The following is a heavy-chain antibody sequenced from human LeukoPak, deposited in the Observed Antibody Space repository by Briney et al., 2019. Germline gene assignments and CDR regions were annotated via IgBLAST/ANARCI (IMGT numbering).Heavy chain of an antibody. CDR1: GFTFSSYA. J-gene: IGHJ6*03. CDR2: ISYDGSNK. CDR3: AREVYYYDPRGILYYYYMDV. D-gene: IGHD3-22*01. V-gene: IGHV3-30*04. Sequence: GGSLRLSCAASGFTFSSYAMHWVRQAPGKGLEWVAVISYDGSNKYYADSVKGRFTISRDNSKNTLYLQMNSLRAEDTAVYYCAREVYYYDPRGILYYYYMDVWGKGTTVTVSS.